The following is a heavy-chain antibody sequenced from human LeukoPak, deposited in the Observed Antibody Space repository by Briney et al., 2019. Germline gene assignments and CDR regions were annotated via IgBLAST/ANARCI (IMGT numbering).Heavy chain of an antibody. CDR2: ISYDGSNK. J-gene: IGHJ4*02. CDR3: ARGAHYDDYGGGYFDY. D-gene: IGHD4-23*01. Sequence: GGSLRLSCAASGFTFSSYAMHWVRQAPGKGLEWVAVISYDGSNKYYTDSVKGRFTISRDNSKNTLYLQMNSLRPEDTAVYYCARGAHYDDYGGGYFDYWGQGTLVTVSS. V-gene: IGHV3-30*04. CDR1: GFTFSSYA.